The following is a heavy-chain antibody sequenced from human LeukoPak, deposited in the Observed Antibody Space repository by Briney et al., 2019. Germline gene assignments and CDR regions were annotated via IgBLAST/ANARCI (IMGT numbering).Heavy chain of an antibody. CDR3: ARGLDYGDLTPGY. V-gene: IGHV3-53*01. CDR1: GLTCSHNY. J-gene: IGHJ4*02. D-gene: IGHD4-17*01. CDR2: IYSGGST. Sequence: GSLRLSCAASGLTCSHNYMSWVRQAPGKGLEWVSVIYSGGSTYYADSVKGRFTISRDNSKNTLYLQMNSLRAEDTAVYYCARGLDYGDLTPGYWGQGTLVTVSS.